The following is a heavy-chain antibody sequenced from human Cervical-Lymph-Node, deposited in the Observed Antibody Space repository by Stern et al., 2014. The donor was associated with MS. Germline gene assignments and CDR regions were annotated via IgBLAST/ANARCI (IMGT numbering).Heavy chain of an antibody. CDR2: MNPNSGNT. D-gene: IGHD6-25*01. V-gene: IGHV1-8*01. Sequence: VQLVQSGAEVKKPGASVKVYCKASGYTFTSYDINWVRQATGQGLEWMGWMNPNSGNTGYAQKFQGRATMTRNTSISTAYMELGSLRSEDTAVYYCARGRGSFAWFDPWGQGTLVTVSS. CDR3: ARGRGSFAWFDP. CDR1: GYTFTSYD. J-gene: IGHJ5*02.